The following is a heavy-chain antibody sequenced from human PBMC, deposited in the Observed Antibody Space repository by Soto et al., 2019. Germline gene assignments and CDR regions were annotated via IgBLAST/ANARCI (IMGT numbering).Heavy chain of an antibody. V-gene: IGHV3-23*01. J-gene: IGHJ3*02. Sequence: EVQLLESGGGLVQPGGSLRLSCAASGFTFSSYAMTWVRQAPGKGLEWVSGVSGTGGSTFYAGSVKGRFTISRDNFENTRYLQMNGLRVEDTAVYFCAKQPSSTPARDAFEIWGQGTMVTVSS. CDR3: AKQPSSTPARDAFEI. D-gene: IGHD2-15*01. CDR2: VSGTGGST. CDR1: GFTFSSYA.